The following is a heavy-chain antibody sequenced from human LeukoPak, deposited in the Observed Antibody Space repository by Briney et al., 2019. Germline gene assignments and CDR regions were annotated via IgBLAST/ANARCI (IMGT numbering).Heavy chain of an antibody. CDR3: TLTTFGVVYYFDY. CDR1: GVTFSSYA. J-gene: IGHJ4*02. Sequence: PAGTLSLSCATSGVTFSSYAMPWIRQAPGKGLEWVALISHDGINKYYADSVKGRFIISRHNSKNTLYLQLNSLRLEHTAVYYCTLTTFGVVYYFDYWGQGTLVTVSS. CDR2: ISHDGINK. D-gene: IGHD1/OR15-1a*01. V-gene: IGHV3-30*04.